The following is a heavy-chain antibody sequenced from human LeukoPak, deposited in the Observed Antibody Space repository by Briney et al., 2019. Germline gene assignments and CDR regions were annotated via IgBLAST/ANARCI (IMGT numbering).Heavy chain of an antibody. CDR1: GGTFSSYA. CDR3: ARAAFLWFGESNYFDY. V-gene: IGHV1-69*13. D-gene: IGHD3-10*01. J-gene: IGHJ4*02. Sequence: SVKVSCTASGGTFSSYAISWVRQAPGQGLEWMGGIIPIFGTANYAQKFQGRVTITADESTSTAYMELSSLRSEDTAVYYCARAAFLWFGESNYFDYWGQGTLVTVSS. CDR2: IIPIFGTA.